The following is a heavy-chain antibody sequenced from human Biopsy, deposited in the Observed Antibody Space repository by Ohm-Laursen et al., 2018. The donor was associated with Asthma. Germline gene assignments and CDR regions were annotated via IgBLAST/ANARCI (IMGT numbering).Heavy chain of an antibody. CDR3: ARKAGSCISRTCYSLDF. J-gene: IGHJ4*02. Sequence: VKISCKSLGGTFNTYVIGWVRQAPGQGLEWMGGINSVFGTTTYPQKFQDRVTINADDSTSTVYMELSSLRSEDTAVYYCARKAGSCISRTCYSLDFWGQGTLVTVSS. D-gene: IGHD2-2*01. V-gene: IGHV1-69*13. CDR2: INSVFGTT. CDR1: GGTFNTYV.